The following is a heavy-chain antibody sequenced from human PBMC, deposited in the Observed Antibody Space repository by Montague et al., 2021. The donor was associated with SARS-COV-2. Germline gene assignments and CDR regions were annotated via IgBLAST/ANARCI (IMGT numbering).Heavy chain of an antibody. CDR1: GGSITSYY. J-gene: IGHJ4*02. CDR3: ARGDGHYYGSGTYPYY. D-gene: IGHD3-10*01. CDR2: IYYSGST. V-gene: IGHV4-59*01. Sequence: SETLSLTCTVSGGSITSYYWSWIRQPPGKGLESIGYIYYSGSTNYNPSLKSRVTMSVDTSKNQFSLQLSSVTAADTAMYYCARGDGHYYGSGTYPYYWGQGTLVTVSS.